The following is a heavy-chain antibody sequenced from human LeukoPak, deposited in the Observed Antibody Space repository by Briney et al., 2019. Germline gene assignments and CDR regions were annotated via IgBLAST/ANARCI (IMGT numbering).Heavy chain of an antibody. J-gene: IGHJ4*02. CDR2: ISAYNGNT. CDR3: ARDLRGYYDFWSGYNYFDY. CDR1: GYTFTSYG. Sequence: ASVKVSCKASGYTFTSYGISWVRQAPGQGLEWMGWISAYNGNTNYAQKLQGRVTMTTDTSTSTAYMELRSLRSDDTAVYYCARDLRGYYDFWSGYNYFDYWGQGTLVTVSS. V-gene: IGHV1-18*01. D-gene: IGHD3-3*01.